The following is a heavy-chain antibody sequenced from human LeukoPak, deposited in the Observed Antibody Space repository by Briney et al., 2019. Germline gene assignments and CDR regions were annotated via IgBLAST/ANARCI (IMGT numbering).Heavy chain of an antibody. Sequence: SETLSLTCTVSGGSLSTYYWTWIRQPPGKGLEWLGYIYYSGRPNYNPSLKSRVTISLDTSKNQFSLKLSSVTAADTAVYYCATRYYDILTGYYYFDYWGQGTLVTVSS. J-gene: IGHJ4*02. D-gene: IGHD3-9*01. CDR2: IYYSGRP. CDR1: GGSLSTYY. CDR3: ATRYYDILTGYYYFDY. V-gene: IGHV4-59*08.